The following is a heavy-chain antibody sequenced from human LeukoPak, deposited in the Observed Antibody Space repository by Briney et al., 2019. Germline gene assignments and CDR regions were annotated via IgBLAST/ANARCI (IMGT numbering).Heavy chain of an antibody. J-gene: IGHJ4*02. CDR3: ARDGNNYYGSGSYYKGSPDFDY. CDR2: ISAYNGNT. CDR1: GYTFTSYG. D-gene: IGHD3-10*01. V-gene: IGHV1-18*01. Sequence: ASVKVSCKASGYTFTSYGISWVRQAPGQGLEWMGWISAYNGNTNYAQKLQGRDTMTTDTSTSTAYMELRSLRSDDTAVYYCARDGNNYYGSGSYYKGSPDFDYWGQGTLVTVSS.